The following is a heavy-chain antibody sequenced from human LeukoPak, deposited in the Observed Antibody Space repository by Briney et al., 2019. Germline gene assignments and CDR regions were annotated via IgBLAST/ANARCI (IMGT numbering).Heavy chain of an antibody. Sequence: PGGSLRLSCAASGFTFSSYSMNWVRQAPGKGLEWVSSISSSSSSYIYYADSVKGRFTISRDNAKNSLYLQMNSLRAEDTAVYYCARDLIAVAGTGDYWGQGTLVTVSS. J-gene: IGHJ4*02. D-gene: IGHD6-19*01. CDR1: GFTFSSYS. CDR2: ISSSSSSYI. V-gene: IGHV3-21*01. CDR3: ARDLIAVAGTGDY.